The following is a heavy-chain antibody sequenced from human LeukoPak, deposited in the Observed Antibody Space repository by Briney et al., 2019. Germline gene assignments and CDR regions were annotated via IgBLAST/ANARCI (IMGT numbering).Heavy chain of an antibody. D-gene: IGHD4-17*01. Sequence: TSSETLSLTCTVSGGSISSYYWSWIRQPPGKGLEWIGYIYYSGSTNYNPSLKSRVTISVDTSKNQFSLKLSSVTAADTAVYYCARHSARYGDYRSFDYWGQGTLVTVSS. J-gene: IGHJ4*02. V-gene: IGHV4-59*08. CDR3: ARHSARYGDYRSFDY. CDR1: GGSISSYY. CDR2: IYYSGST.